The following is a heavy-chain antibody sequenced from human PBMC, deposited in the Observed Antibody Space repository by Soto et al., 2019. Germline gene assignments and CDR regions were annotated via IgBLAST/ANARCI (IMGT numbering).Heavy chain of an antibody. CDR3: ARDTRSITGTTSSEDFQQ. CDR1: GGTFSGYA. J-gene: IGHJ1*01. V-gene: IGHV1-69*01. CDR2: IIPIFGIT. D-gene: IGHD1-1*01. Sequence: QAQLMQSGAEVKEPGSSVKVSCKASGGTFSGYAISWVRQAPGQGLEWLGGIIPIFGITNYAQKFQNRLTIAADESSGTVYMDLRSLTSEDSAIYYCARDTRSITGTTSSEDFQQWGQGTLVSVS.